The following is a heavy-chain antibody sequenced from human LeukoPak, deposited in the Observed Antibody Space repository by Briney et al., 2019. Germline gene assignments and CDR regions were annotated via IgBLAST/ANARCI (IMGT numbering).Heavy chain of an antibody. Sequence: ASVKVSCKASGYTFTGYYMHWVRQAPGQGLEWMGWINPNSGGTNYAQKFQGWVTMTRDTSISTAYMELSRLRSDDMAVYYCAREGEGGSGSYLHQNWFDPWGQGTLVTISS. CDR2: INPNSGGT. CDR3: AREGEGGSGSYLHQNWFDP. J-gene: IGHJ5*02. V-gene: IGHV1-2*04. CDR1: GYTFTGYY. D-gene: IGHD3-10*01.